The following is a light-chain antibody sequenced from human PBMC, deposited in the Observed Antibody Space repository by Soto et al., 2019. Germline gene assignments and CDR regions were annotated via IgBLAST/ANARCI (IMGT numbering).Light chain of an antibody. J-gene: IGKJ1*01. CDR2: DAS. V-gene: IGKV3-11*01. CDR1: QSVSSY. Sequence: EIVLTQSPATLSLSPGERATLYFRASQSVSSYLAWYQQKPGQAPRLLIYDASNRATGIPARFSGSGSGTDFTLTISSLQPEDSATYYCQQTYSTPGWTFGQGTKVDIK. CDR3: QQTYSTPGWT.